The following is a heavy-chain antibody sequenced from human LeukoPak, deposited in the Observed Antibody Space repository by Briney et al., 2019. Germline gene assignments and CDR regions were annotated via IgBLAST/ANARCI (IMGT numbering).Heavy chain of an antibody. CDR3: ARGERPDKGAAGTPFYYYSYMDV. D-gene: IGHD6-13*01. V-gene: IGHV1-69*05. Sequence: GASVKVSCKASGGTFSSYAISWVRQAPGQGLEWMGEIIPIFGTANYAQKFQGRVTINTDVSTSIVYMELSSLRSDDTAVYYCARGERPDKGAAGTPFYYYSYMDVWGKGTTVIVSS. CDR2: IIPIFGTA. CDR1: GGTFSSYA. J-gene: IGHJ6*03.